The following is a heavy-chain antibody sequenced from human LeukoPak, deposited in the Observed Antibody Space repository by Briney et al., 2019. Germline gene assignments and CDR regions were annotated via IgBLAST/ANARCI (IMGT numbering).Heavy chain of an antibody. D-gene: IGHD6-13*01. CDR3: ARGYSSSLNYFDY. V-gene: IGHV3-11*04. J-gene: IGHJ4*02. CDR2: ISSSGSTI. Sequence: GGSLRLSCAASGFTFSDYYMSWIRQAPGKGLEWVSYISSSGSTIYYADSVKGRFTISRDNAKNSLYLQMNSLRAEDTAVYHCARGYSSSLNYFDYWGQGTLVTVSS. CDR1: GFTFSDYY.